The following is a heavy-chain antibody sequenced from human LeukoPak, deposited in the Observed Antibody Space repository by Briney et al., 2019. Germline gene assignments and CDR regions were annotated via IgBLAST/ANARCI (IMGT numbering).Heavy chain of an antibody. CDR2: INAGNGNT. J-gene: IGHJ6*04. Sequence: ASVKVSCKASGYTFTSYAMHWVRQAPGQRLEWMGWINAGNGNTKYSQKFQGRVTITRDTSASTAYMELSSLRSEDTAVYYCEISPRGWFGELLPSFHYGMDVWGKGTTVTVSS. CDR3: EISPRGWFGELLPSFHYGMDV. D-gene: IGHD3-10*01. CDR1: GYTFTSYA. V-gene: IGHV1-3*01.